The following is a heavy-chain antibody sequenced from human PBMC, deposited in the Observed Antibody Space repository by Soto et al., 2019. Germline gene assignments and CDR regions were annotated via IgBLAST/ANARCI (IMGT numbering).Heavy chain of an antibody. D-gene: IGHD2-8*01. CDR1: GFTFSSYA. J-gene: IGHJ4*02. V-gene: IGHV3-23*01. Sequence: GGSLRLSCAASGFTFSSYAMSWVRQAPGKGLEWVSAISGSGGSTYYADSVKGRFTISRDNSKNTLYLQMNSLRAEDTAVYYCAIDFRGGYCTNGVCYTVGLDFDYWGQGTLVTVSS. CDR2: ISGSGGST. CDR3: AIDFRGGYCTNGVCYTVGLDFDY.